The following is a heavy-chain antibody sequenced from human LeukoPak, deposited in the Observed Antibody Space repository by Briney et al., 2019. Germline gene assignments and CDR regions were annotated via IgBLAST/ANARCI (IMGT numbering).Heavy chain of an antibody. J-gene: IGHJ6*02. CDR3: YQVVPAAISPSSGMDV. V-gene: IGHV1-2*02. CDR2: INPNSGGT. D-gene: IGHD2-2*01. Sequence: ASVEVSCKASGYTFTDYYMHWVRQAPGQGLEWMGWINPNSGGTNYAQKFQGRVTMTRDTSISTAYMELSRLRSDDTAVYYCYQVVPAAISPSSGMDVWGQGTTVTVSS. CDR1: GYTFTDYY.